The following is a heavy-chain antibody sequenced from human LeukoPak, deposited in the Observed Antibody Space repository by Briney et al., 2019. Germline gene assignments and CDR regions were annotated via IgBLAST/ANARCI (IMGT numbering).Heavy chain of an antibody. CDR1: GGSINSSNW. V-gene: IGHV4-4*02. CDR2: IYQSGST. D-gene: IGHD3-22*01. J-gene: IGHJ2*01. Sequence: PSETLSLTCAVSGGSINSSNWWSWVRRPPGKGLEWIGEIYQSGSTNYNPSLKSRVTISVDKSKNQFSLKLSSVTAADTAVYYCARVEVLGHSTLNYYYDSSGYYPYWYFDLWGRGTLVTVSS. CDR3: ARVEVLGHSTLNYYYDSSGYYPYWYFDL.